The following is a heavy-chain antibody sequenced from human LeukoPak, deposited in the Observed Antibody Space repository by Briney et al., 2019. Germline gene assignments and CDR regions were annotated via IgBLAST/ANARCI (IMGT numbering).Heavy chain of an antibody. CDR3: AKPMTGAPDAFDI. CDR1: GYRFTSYW. J-gene: IGHJ3*02. V-gene: IGHV5-10-1*01. CDR2: IDPSDSYT. Sequence: GESLKISCKGSGYRFTSYWISWVRQMPGKGPEWMGRIDPSDSYTNYSPSFQGHVTISADKSISTAYLQWSSLKAPDTAMYFCAKPMTGAPDAFDIWGQGTMVTVSS. D-gene: IGHD3-9*01.